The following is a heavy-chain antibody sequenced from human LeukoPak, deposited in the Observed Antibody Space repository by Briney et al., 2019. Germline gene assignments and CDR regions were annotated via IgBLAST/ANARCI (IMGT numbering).Heavy chain of an antibody. Sequence: ASVKVSCKASGYTFTGYYIHWVRQAPGQGLEWIGWIHPNSGGTKYAQNFQGRVTLTWDTSMSTVYMELSRLRSDDTAVYYCARGPIGGGYYMDVWGKGTTVTISS. CDR1: GYTFTGYY. J-gene: IGHJ6*03. D-gene: IGHD3-3*01. CDR3: ARGPIGGGYYMDV. V-gene: IGHV1-2*02. CDR2: IHPNSGGT.